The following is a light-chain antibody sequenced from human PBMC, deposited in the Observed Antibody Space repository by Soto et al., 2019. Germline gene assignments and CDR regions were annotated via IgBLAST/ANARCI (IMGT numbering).Light chain of an antibody. CDR3: QQSYSIPCT. CDR2: FAS. V-gene: IGKV1-39*01. Sequence: DIQMTQSPSSLSASVGDRVTISCRASQSISTFLNWYQQKPGKAPKLLIYFASSLQSGVPSRFSGSGSGTDFTLTISSLQPEDFATYYCQQSYSIPCTFGQGTKLEIK. CDR1: QSISTF. J-gene: IGKJ2*02.